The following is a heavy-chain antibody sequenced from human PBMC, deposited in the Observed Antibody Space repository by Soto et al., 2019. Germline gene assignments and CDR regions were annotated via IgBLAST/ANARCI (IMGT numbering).Heavy chain of an antibody. Sequence: GGSLRLSCEASGFTFSNAWMNWVRQGPGKGLEWLGRIKSKVDGGTADYGAATKGRFSISRDDLKNMLYLQMNSLKPDDTAVYYCTTLSYLYYDGMDVWGQGTPVTVSS. V-gene: IGHV3-15*01. CDR1: GFTFSNAW. CDR3: TTLSYLYYDGMDV. J-gene: IGHJ6*02. CDR2: IKSKVDGGTA. D-gene: IGHD2-2*01.